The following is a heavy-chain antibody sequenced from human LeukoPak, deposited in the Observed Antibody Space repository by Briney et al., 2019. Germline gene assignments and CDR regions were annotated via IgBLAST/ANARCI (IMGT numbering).Heavy chain of an antibody. CDR2: ISYDGSDK. Sequence: GGSLRLSCAASGFTVSSNYINWVRQAPGKGLEWVAVISYDGSDKFYADSVKGRFTISRDSSKNTLYLQMNSLRPEDTAVYYCARARPSMWIDYWGQGTLVTVSS. CDR1: GFTVSSNY. CDR3: ARARPSMWIDY. V-gene: IGHV3-30*03. D-gene: IGHD5-12*01. J-gene: IGHJ4*02.